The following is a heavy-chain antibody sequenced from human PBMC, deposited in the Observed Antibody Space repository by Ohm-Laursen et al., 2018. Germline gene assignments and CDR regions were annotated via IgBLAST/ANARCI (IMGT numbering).Heavy chain of an antibody. D-gene: IGHD2-15*01. Sequence: SLRLSCAASGFTFCSYEMNWVRQAPGKGLEWVSYISSSGSTIYYADSVKGRFTISRDNAKNSLYLQMNSLRAEDTAVYYCASLNPHYCSGGSCQYYYYGMDVWGQGTTVTVSS. V-gene: IGHV3-48*03. CDR2: ISSSGSTI. CDR1: GFTFCSYE. J-gene: IGHJ6*02. CDR3: ASLNPHYCSGGSCQYYYYGMDV.